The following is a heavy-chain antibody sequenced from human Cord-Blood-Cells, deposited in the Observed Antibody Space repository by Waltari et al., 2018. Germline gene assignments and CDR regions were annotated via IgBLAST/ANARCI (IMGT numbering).Heavy chain of an antibody. Sequence: QVQLVESGGGVVQPGRSLRLSCAASGFTFSSYGMHWVRQAPGKGLEWVAVIWDDGSNKNYADAGKGRFTISRDNSKNTLYLQMNSLIAEDTAVYYCARGRGITGTTDYWGQGTLVTVSS. J-gene: IGHJ4*02. D-gene: IGHD1-7*01. CDR1: GFTFSSYG. CDR3: ARGRGITGTTDY. CDR2: IWDDGSNK. V-gene: IGHV3-33*01.